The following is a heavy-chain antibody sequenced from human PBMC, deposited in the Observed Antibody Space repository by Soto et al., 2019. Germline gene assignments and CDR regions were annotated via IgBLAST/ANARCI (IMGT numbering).Heavy chain of an antibody. V-gene: IGHV3-15*07. CDR3: TSGLIVVAAASRLAGY. Sequence: EVQLVESGGGLVKPGGSLRLSCAASGFTFDNAWMNWVRQAPGKGLEWVGRIKSKTYGETTDYAAPVKGRFTISRADSRNTLLLQMNSLKAEDTAMHYCTSGLIVVAAASRLAGYWGQGTLVTVSS. J-gene: IGHJ4*02. CDR2: IKSKTYGETT. D-gene: IGHD2-15*01. CDR1: GFTFDNAW.